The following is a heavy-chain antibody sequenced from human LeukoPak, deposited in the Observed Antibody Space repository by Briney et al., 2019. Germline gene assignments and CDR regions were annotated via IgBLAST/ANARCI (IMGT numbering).Heavy chain of an antibody. CDR3: AGVGGSYSSGWYRWFGP. V-gene: IGHV1-18*01. CDR2: ISAYNGNT. Sequence: ASVKVSCKASGYTFTSYGISWVRQAPGQGLEWMGWISAYNGNTNYAQKLQGRVTMTTDTSTSTAYMELRSLRSDDTAVYYCAGVGGSYSSGWYRWFGPWGQGTLVTVSS. CDR1: GYTFTSYG. D-gene: IGHD6-19*01. J-gene: IGHJ5*02.